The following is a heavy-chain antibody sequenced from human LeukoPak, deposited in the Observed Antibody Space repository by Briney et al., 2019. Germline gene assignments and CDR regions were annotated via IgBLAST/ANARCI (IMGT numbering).Heavy chain of an antibody. CDR2: INQDGSEE. V-gene: IGHV3-7*01. Sequence: GGPLRLSCAASGFTFSNYWMTWVRQAPGKGLEWVAHINQDGSEEHYMDSAKARFTISRDNAKNSLSLQMNSLRAEDTAVYYCASRIPYYYDSSGYPYVWGQGTTVTVSS. D-gene: IGHD3-22*01. J-gene: IGHJ6*02. CDR3: ASRIPYYYDSSGYPYV. CDR1: GFTFSNYW.